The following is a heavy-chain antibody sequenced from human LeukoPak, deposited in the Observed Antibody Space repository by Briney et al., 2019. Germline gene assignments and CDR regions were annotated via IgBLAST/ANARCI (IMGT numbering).Heavy chain of an antibody. CDR2: INPNSGGT. CDR1: GYTFTGYY. J-gene: IGHJ4*02. CDR3: ARDFIAAAAGGY. V-gene: IGHV1-2*02. D-gene: IGHD6-13*01. Sequence: ASVKVSCKASGYTFTGYYMHWVRQAPGQGLEWMGWINPNSGGTNYAQKFQGRVTMTRDTSISTAYMELSRLRSDDTAVYYCARDFIAAAAGGYWGQGTLVTVSS.